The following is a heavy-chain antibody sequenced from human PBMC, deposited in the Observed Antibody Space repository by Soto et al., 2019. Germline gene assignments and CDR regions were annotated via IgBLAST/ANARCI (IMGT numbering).Heavy chain of an antibody. CDR2: INHSGST. CDR1: GGSFSGYY. Sequence: SETLSLTCAVYGGSFSGYYWSWIRQPPGKGLEWIGEINHSGSTNYNPSLKSRVTISVDTSKNQFSLKLSSVTAADTAVYYFAREGLRFLEWLLPRENWFDPWGQGTLVTVSS. J-gene: IGHJ5*02. CDR3: AREGLRFLEWLLPRENWFDP. D-gene: IGHD3-3*01. V-gene: IGHV4-34*01.